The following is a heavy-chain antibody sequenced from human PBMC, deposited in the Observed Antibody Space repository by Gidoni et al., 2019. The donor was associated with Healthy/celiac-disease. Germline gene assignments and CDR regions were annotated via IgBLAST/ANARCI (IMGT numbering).Heavy chain of an antibody. CDR3: AREIGDIAVAGLRNDAFDI. J-gene: IGHJ3*02. Sequence: EVQLVESGGGLVQPGGSLRLSCAASGFTFSSYEMNWVRQAPGKGLEWVSYISSSGSTIYYADSVKGRFTISRDNAKNSLYLQMNSLRAEDTAVYYCAREIGDIAVAGLRNDAFDIWGQGTMVTVSS. CDR2: ISSSGSTI. D-gene: IGHD6-19*01. V-gene: IGHV3-48*03. CDR1: GFTFSSYE.